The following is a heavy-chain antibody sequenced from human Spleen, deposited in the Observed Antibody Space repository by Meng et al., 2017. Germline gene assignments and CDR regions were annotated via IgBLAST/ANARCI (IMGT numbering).Heavy chain of an antibody. CDR1: GGSCIGYY. J-gene: IGHJ5*02. D-gene: IGHD4-23*01. Sequence: SETLSLTCAVYGGSCIGYYWSWIRQPPGQGLEWIGSIYYSGSTYYNPTLKSRVTISVDTSKNQFSLKLTSLTAADTAVYYCAKVGGNHYRNWFDPWGQGTLVTVSS. V-gene: IGHV4-34*01. CDR2: IYYSGST. CDR3: AKVGGNHYRNWFDP.